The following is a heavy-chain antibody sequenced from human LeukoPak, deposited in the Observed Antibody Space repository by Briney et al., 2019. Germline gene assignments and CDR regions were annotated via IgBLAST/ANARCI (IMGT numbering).Heavy chain of an antibody. CDR2: IYHSGST. Sequence: SETLSLTRAVSGYSISSGYYWGWIRQPPGKGLEWIGSIYHSGSTYYNPSLKSRVTISVDTSKNQFSLKLSSVTAADTAVYYCARMSLVVVITVFDYWGQGTLVTVSS. V-gene: IGHV4-38-2*01. CDR3: ARMSLVVVITVFDY. J-gene: IGHJ4*02. D-gene: IGHD3-22*01. CDR1: GYSISSGYY.